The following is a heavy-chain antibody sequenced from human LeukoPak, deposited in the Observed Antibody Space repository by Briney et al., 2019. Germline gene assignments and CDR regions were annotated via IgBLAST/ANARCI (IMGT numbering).Heavy chain of an antibody. CDR3: ARGVDDSSGYYSSGMDYMDV. CDR1: GGSISSYY. V-gene: IGHV4-59*01. D-gene: IGHD3-22*01. J-gene: IGHJ6*03. Sequence: PSETLSLTCTVSGGSISSYYWSWIRQPPGKGLEWIGYIYYSGSTNYNPSLKSRVTISVDTSKNQFSLKLSSVTAADTAVYYCARGVDDSSGYYSSGMDYMDVWGKGPRSPSP. CDR2: IYYSGST.